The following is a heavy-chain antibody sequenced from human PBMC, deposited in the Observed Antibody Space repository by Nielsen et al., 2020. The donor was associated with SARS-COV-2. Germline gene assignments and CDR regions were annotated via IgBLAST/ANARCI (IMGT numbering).Heavy chain of an antibody. V-gene: IGHV3-64*04. CDR1: GFTFSSYA. D-gene: IGHD5-18*01. Sequence: GESLKISCSASGFTFSSYAMHWVRQAPGKGLEYVSAIISNGGSTYYADSVKGRFTISRDNSKNTLYLQMNSLRAEDTAVYYCAKDPRLAMVTPGFDYWGQGTLVTVSS. CDR2: IISNGGST. J-gene: IGHJ4*02. CDR3: AKDPRLAMVTPGFDY.